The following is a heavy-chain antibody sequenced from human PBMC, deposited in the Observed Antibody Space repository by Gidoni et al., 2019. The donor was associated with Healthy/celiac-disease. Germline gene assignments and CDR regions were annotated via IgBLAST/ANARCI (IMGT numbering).Heavy chain of an antibody. CDR3: ARGGYYYDSSGPVDAFDI. V-gene: IGHV1-46*01. CDR1: GYTFTSHY. CDR2: INPSGGST. D-gene: IGHD3-22*01. J-gene: IGHJ3*02. Sequence: AEVKNPAASVKVSCKASGYTFTSHYMHWVRQAPGQGLEWMGIINPSGGSTSYAQKFQGRVTMTRDTSTSTVYMELSSLRSEDTAVYYCARGGYYYDSSGPVDAFDIWGQGTMVTVSS.